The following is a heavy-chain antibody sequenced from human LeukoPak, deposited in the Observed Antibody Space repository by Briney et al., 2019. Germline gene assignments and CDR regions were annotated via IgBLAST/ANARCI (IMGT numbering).Heavy chain of an antibody. D-gene: IGHD6-6*01. CDR1: GFTLSSYS. CDR2: ISSSSTHI. CDR3: ARSEHSSSSFDY. J-gene: IGHJ4*02. V-gene: IGHV3-21*01. Sequence: GRSLRLSCAASGFTLSSYSMNWVRQAPGKGLEWVSYISSSSTHIYYADSVKGRFTISRDNARNSLYLQMNSLRAEDTAIYYCARSEHSSSSFDYWGQGTLVTVSS.